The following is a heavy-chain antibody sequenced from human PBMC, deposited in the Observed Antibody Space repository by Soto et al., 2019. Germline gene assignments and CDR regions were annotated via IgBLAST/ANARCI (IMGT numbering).Heavy chain of an antibody. D-gene: IGHD4-17*01. CDR2: IKQDGSEK. CDR3: ARDGVGYGRNWYDP. J-gene: IGHJ5*02. V-gene: IGHV3-7*03. Sequence: PGGSLRLSCAASGFTFSSYWMSWVRQAPGKGLEWVANIKQDGSEKYYVDSVKGRFTISRDNAKNSLYLQMNSLRAEDTAVYYCARDGVGYGRNWYDPWGQGTLVTVSS. CDR1: GFTFSSYW.